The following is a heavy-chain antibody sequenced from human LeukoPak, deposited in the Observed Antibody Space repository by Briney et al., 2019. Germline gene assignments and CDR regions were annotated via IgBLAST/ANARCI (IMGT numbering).Heavy chain of an antibody. V-gene: IGHV4-4*07. D-gene: IGHD5-12*01. Sequence: SETLSLTCSVSGGSISSYYWSWIRQPAGKGLEWIGRIYTTGSTNYKASLKSRVTMSVDTSKNQFSLRLRSVTAADTAVYYCARGTDMTPISGYYSFVYWGQGTLVTVSS. CDR2: IYTTGST. CDR1: GGSISSYY. J-gene: IGHJ4*02. CDR3: ARGTDMTPISGYYSFVY.